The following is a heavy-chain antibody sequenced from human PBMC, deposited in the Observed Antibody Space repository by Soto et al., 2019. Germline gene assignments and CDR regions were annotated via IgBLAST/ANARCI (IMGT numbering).Heavy chain of an antibody. Sequence: SETLSLTCAVSGYSISSGYYWGWIRQPPGKGLEWIGSIYHSGSTYYNPSLKSRVTISVDTSKNKFSLKLSSVTAADTAVYYCARDRIGHLRMGVWGQGNTVTVSS. CDR3: ARDRIGHLRMGV. V-gene: IGHV4-38-2*01. D-gene: IGHD2-15*01. CDR1: GYSISSGYY. CDR2: IYHSGST. J-gene: IGHJ6*02.